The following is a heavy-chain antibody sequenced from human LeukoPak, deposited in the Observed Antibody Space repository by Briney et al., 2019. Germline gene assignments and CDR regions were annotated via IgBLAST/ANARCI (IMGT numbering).Heavy chain of an antibody. J-gene: IGHJ6*02. Sequence: GGSLRLSCAASGFTFSSYGMHWVRQAPGKGLEWVAVIWYDGSNKYYADSVKGRFTISRDNSKNTLYLQMNSLRAKDTAVYYCARGGETATLYYYYGMDVWGQGTTVTVSS. V-gene: IGHV3-33*01. CDR2: IWYDGSNK. CDR3: ARGGETATLYYYYGMDV. CDR1: GFTFSSYG. D-gene: IGHD5-24*01.